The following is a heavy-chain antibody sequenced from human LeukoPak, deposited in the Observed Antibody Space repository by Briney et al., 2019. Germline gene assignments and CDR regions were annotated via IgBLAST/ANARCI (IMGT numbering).Heavy chain of an antibody. CDR2: IYYSGST. V-gene: IGHV4-59*01. J-gene: IGHJ4*02. CDR1: GGSISSYY. Sequence: PSETLSLTCTVSGGSISSYYWSWIRQPPGKGLEWIGYIYYSGSTNYNPSLKSRVTISVDTSKNQFSLKLTSVTAADTAVYYCARAGSSAYLIDYWGQGTLVTVSP. D-gene: IGHD3-22*01. CDR3: ARAGSSAYLIDY.